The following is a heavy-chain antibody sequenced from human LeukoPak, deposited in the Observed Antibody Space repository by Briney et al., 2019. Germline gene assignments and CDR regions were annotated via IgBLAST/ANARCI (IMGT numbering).Heavy chain of an antibody. D-gene: IGHD5/OR15-5a*01. V-gene: IGHV1-2*02. CDR2: INPKSGVT. Sequence: GASVKVSCKASGYTFTDYYLYWVRQAPGQGLEWMGWINPKSGVTDSKMKFQGRVTLTRDTSITTAYMELTSLRSDDTAVYYCAGAQPGPVSAFDIWGQGTMVTVSS. J-gene: IGHJ3*02. CDR3: AGAQPGPVSAFDI. CDR1: GYTFTDYY.